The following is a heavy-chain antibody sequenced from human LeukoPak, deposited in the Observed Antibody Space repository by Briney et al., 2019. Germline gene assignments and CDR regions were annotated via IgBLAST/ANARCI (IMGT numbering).Heavy chain of an antibody. J-gene: IGHJ3*02. V-gene: IGHV4-30-2*01. CDR2: IYHSGST. Sequence: SETLSLTCAVSGGSISSGGYSWSWIRQPPGKGLEWIGYIYHSGSTYYNPSLKSRVTISVDRSKNQFSLKLSSVTAADTAVYYCARDRDYGAGAFDIWGQGTMVTVSS. CDR1: GGSISSGGYS. D-gene: IGHD4-17*01. CDR3: ARDRDYGAGAFDI.